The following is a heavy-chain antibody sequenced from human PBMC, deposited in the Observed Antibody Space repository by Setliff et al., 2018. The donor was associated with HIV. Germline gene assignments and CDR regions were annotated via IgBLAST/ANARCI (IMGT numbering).Heavy chain of an antibody. V-gene: IGHV1-69*13. CDR2: IIPIFNTG. CDR3: ARDRPGIAY. Sequence: VASVKVSCKASGGTFINSAFTWVRQAPGQGLEWMGSIIPIFNTGNYAQKFQNRVTITADESTSTAYMELSSLRSEDTAMYYCARDRPGIAYWGQGTMVTVSS. J-gene: IGHJ4*02. CDR1: GGTFINSA.